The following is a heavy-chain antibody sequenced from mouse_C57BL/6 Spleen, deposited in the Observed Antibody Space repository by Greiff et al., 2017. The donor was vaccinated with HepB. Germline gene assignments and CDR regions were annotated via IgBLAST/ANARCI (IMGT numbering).Heavy chain of an antibody. CDR2: IYPSDSET. J-gene: IGHJ2*01. CDR1: GYTFTSYW. Sequence: QVQLKQPGAELVRPGSSVKLSCKASGYTFTSYWMDWVKQRPGQGLEWIGNIYPSDSETHYNQKFKDKATLTVDKSSSTAYMQLSSLTSEDSAVYYCARRDYGSYYFDYWGQGTTLTVSS. CDR3: ARRDYGSYYFDY. D-gene: IGHD1-1*01. V-gene: IGHV1-61*01.